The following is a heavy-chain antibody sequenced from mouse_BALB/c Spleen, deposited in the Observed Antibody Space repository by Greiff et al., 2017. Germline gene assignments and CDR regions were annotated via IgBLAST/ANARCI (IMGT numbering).Heavy chain of an antibody. CDR3: ASVAKGYFDV. Sequence: EVKLEESGGGLVQPGGSLKLSCAASGFTFSSYTMSWVRQTPEKRLEWVAYISNGGGSTYYPDTVKRRFTISRDNAKNTLYLQMSSLKSEDTAMYYCASVAKGYFDVWGAGTTVTVSS. CDR1: GFTFSSYT. V-gene: IGHV5-12-2*01. J-gene: IGHJ1*01. D-gene: IGHD1-1*01. CDR2: ISNGGGST.